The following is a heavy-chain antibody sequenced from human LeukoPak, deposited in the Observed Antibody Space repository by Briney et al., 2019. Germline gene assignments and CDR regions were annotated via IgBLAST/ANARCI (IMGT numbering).Heavy chain of an antibody. CDR3: ARGKFGELLLDY. V-gene: IGHV1-18*01. CDR1: GYTFTSYG. CDR2: ISTYYGNT. Sequence: ASVKVSCKASGYTFTSYGISWVRQAPGHGLEWMGWISTYYGNTNYAQKLQGRVTITTDTSTSTAYMELRSLRSDDTAVYYCARGKFGELLLDYWGQGTLATVSS. D-gene: IGHD3-10*01. J-gene: IGHJ4*02.